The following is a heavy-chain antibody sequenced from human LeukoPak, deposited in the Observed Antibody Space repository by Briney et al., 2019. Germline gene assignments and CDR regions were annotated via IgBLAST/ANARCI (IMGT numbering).Heavy chain of an antibody. V-gene: IGHV3-7*01. Sequence: PGGSLRLSCEASGFTFSSYSMNWVRQAPGKGLEWVANIKQDGSEKYYVDSVKGRFTISRDNAKNSLYLQMNSLRAEDTAVYYCARALAVDLDYWGQGTLVTVSS. J-gene: IGHJ4*02. CDR1: GFTFSSYS. CDR3: ARALAVDLDY. CDR2: IKQDGSEK. D-gene: IGHD6-19*01.